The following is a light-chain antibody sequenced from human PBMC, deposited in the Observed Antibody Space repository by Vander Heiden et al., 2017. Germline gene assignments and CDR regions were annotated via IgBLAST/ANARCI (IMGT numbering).Light chain of an antibody. CDR1: SSDVGSYNL. V-gene: IGLV2-23*01. CDR2: EGS. CDR3: CSYAGSSTCV. J-gene: IGLJ1*01. Sequence: QSALTQPASVSGSPGQSITISCTGTSSDVGSYNLVSWYQQHPGKAPKRMMYEGSKRPSGVSNRFSGSKSGNTASLTISGLQAEDEADDYCCSYAGSSTCVFGTGTKVTVL.